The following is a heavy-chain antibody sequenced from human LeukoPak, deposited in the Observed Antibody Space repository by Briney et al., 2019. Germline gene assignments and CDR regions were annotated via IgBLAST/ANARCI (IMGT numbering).Heavy chain of an antibody. CDR1: GGSISNSY. V-gene: IGHV4-59*01. CDR2: IYKSGSI. CDR3: ARDLKAQNWFDP. J-gene: IGHJ5*02. Sequence: SETLSLTCTVSGGSISNSYWSWIRQSPGEGLEWIGYIYKSGSINYNLSLKSRLTISVDTSKNQFSLKLSSVTAADTAVYYCARDLKAQNWFDPWGQGTLVTVSS.